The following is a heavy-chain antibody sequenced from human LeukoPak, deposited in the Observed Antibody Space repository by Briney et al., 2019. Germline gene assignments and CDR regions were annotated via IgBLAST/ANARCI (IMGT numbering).Heavy chain of an antibody. J-gene: IGHJ3*02. CDR2: IYTSGST. Sequence: SETLSLTCTVPGGSISSYYWSWIRQPAGKGLEWIGRIYTSGSTNYNPSLKSRVTISVDKYKNQFSLKLSSVTAADTAVYYCARAKDILTPTDAFDIWGQGTMVTVSS. D-gene: IGHD3-9*01. CDR1: GGSISSYY. V-gene: IGHV4-4*07. CDR3: ARAKDILTPTDAFDI.